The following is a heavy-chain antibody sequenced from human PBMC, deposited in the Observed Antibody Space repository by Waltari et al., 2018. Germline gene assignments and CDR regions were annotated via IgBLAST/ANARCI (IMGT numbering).Heavy chain of an antibody. CDR1: GGSISSHY. D-gene: IGHD2-8*01. V-gene: IGHV4-59*04. Sequence: QVQLQESGPGLVKPSETLSLTCTVSGGSISSHYWSWIRQPPGKGLELIGEINHSGSTTYNPSLKSRVTISVDTSKNQFSLKLSAVTAADTAVYYCSLLMTRRPPRSTPYYYYGMDVWGQGTTVTVSS. J-gene: IGHJ6*02. CDR3: SLLMTRRPPRSTPYYYYGMDV. CDR2: INHSGST.